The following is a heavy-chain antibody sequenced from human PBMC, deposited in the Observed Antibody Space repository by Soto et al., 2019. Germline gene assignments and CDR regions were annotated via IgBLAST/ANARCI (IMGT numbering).Heavy chain of an antibody. CDR1: GYSFTSYW. D-gene: IGHD2-2*01. J-gene: IGHJ6*02. CDR3: ASSSRGYCISSSCRYLCDYYCRDV. Sequence: GESLKISCKGSGYSFTSYWISWVRQMPGKGLEWMGRIDSSDSYTNYSPSFQGHVTISADKSISTAYLQWSSLKVSVTAMYYCASSSRGYCISSSCRYLCDYYCRDVWRQGTTVTGSS. CDR2: IDSSDSYT. V-gene: IGHV5-10-1*01.